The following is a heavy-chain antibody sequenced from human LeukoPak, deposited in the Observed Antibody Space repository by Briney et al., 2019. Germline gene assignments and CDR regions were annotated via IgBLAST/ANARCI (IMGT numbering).Heavy chain of an antibody. J-gene: IGHJ3*02. CDR1: GGSIRSYY. CDR3: AGGPIAMVLSGDYAFDI. Sequence: SETLSLTCTVPGGSIRSYYWTWIRQPPGKGLEWIGYIYHTGSTDYNPSLKSRVTISLDTTKNQFSLKLSSVTAADTAMYYCAGGPIAMVLSGDYAFDIWGQGTMVTVSS. D-gene: IGHD2/OR15-2a*01. CDR2: IYHTGST. V-gene: IGHV4-59*01.